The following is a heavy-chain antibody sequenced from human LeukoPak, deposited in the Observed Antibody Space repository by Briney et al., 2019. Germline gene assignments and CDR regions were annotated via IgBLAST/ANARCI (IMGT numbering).Heavy chain of an antibody. CDR2: INHSGST. J-gene: IGHJ4*02. D-gene: IGHD3-22*01. V-gene: IGHV4-34*01. CDR3: ARTDSSGYYALY. Sequence: SETLSLTCAVYGGSFSGYYWSWIRQPPGKGLEWIGEINHSGSTNYNPSLKSRVTISVDTSKNQFSLKLSSVTAADTAVYYCARTDSSGYYALYWGQGTLVTVSS. CDR1: GGSFSGYY.